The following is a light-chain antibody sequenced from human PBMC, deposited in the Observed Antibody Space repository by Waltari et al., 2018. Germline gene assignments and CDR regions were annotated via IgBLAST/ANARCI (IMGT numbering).Light chain of an antibody. CDR1: ALGAKY. Sequence: SFELTQPPSVSVSPGQTASITCSGDALGAKYVCWYQQKPGQSPVLVIYKDTKRPSGIPERFSGSNSGNTATLTISGTQAFDEADYYCQAWDSRTAVFGTGTKITVL. J-gene: IGLJ1*01. CDR3: QAWDSRTAV. CDR2: KDT. V-gene: IGLV3-1*01.